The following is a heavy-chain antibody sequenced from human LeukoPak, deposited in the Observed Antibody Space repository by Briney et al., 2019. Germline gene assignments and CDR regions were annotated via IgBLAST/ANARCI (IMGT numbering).Heavy chain of an antibody. Sequence: PSETLSLTCAVYGASFSDYVWSWIRQAPGRGLEWIGEINHNGSTNYNPSLKSRVTISVDTSRSQFSLNVNSMTAADTAVYYCARQTITVTTGEYAFDFWGQGTMVTFSS. CDR3: ARQTITVTTGEYAFDF. J-gene: IGHJ3*01. CDR2: INHNGST. V-gene: IGHV4-34*01. CDR1: GASFSDYV. D-gene: IGHD4-17*01.